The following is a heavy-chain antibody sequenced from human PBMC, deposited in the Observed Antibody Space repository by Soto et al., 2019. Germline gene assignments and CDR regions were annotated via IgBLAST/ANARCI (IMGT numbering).Heavy chain of an antibody. Sequence: SETLSLTCAVYGGSFSGYYWNWIRQPPGKGLEWIGEINHSGSTNYNPSLKSRVTISVDTSKNQFSLKLSSVTAADTAVYYCARGGKWIQLWLNNWFDPWGQGTLVTVS. CDR3: ARGGKWIQLWLNNWFDP. CDR2: INHSGST. CDR1: GGSFSGYY. J-gene: IGHJ5*02. D-gene: IGHD5-18*01. V-gene: IGHV4-34*01.